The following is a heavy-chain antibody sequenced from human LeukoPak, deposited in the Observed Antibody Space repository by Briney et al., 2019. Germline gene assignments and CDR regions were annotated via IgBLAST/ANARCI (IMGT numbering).Heavy chain of an antibody. J-gene: IGHJ3*02. CDR2: IYYSGST. V-gene: IGHV4-59*01. D-gene: IGHD2/OR15-2a*01. Sequence: PSETLSLTCTVSGGSISSYYWSWIRQPPGKGLEWIGYIYYSGSTNYNPSLKSRVTISVDTSKNQFSPKLSSVTAADTAVYYCASSGFYVGGAFDIWGQGTMVTVSS. CDR1: GGSISSYY. CDR3: ASSGFYVGGAFDI.